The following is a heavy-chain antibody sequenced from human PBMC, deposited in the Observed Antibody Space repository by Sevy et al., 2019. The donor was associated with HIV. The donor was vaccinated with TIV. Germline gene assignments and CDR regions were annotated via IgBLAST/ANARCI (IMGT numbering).Heavy chain of an antibody. Sequence: SETLSLTCTVSGGSISSSTYYWAWIRQPPGKGLEWIGSIYYSGSTYYNPSLKSRVTITVDTSKNQCSLRLSSVTAADTAVYYCARRTYSGTTFDYWGQGTLVTVSS. CDR2: IYYSGST. D-gene: IGHD1-1*01. CDR3: ARRTYSGTTFDY. CDR1: GGSISSSTYY. V-gene: IGHV4-39*01. J-gene: IGHJ4*02.